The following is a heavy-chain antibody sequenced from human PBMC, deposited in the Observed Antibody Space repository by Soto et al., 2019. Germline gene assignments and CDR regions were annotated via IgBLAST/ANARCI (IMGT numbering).Heavy chain of an antibody. D-gene: IGHD3-3*01. CDR3: ARADRGCWSGYYANWFDP. V-gene: IGHV4-34*01. Sequence: QVQLQQWGAGLLKPSETLSLTCAVYGGSFSGYYWSWIRQPPGKGLEWIGEINHSGSTNYNPSLTSRVTISVDTSKNQFSLKLSSVTAADTAVYYCARADRGCWSGYYANWFDPWGQGTLVTVSS. CDR1: GGSFSGYY. J-gene: IGHJ5*02. CDR2: INHSGST.